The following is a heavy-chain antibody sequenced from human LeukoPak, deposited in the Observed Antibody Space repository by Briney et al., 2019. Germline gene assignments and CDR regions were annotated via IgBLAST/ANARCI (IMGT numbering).Heavy chain of an antibody. CDR2: INSDGGST. V-gene: IGHV3-74*01. CDR1: GFTFSSYW. D-gene: IGHD2-8*01. Sequence: GGSLRLSCAASGFTFSSYWMHWVRQAPGKGLVWVSRINSDGGSTSYADSVKGRFTISRDNAKNTLYLQMNSLRAEDTAVYYCARDGGAVFYGMDVWGQGTTVTVSS. CDR3: ARDGGAVFYGMDV. J-gene: IGHJ6*02.